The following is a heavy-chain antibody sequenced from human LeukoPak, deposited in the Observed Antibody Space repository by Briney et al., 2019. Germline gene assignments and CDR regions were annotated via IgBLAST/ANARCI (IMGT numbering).Heavy chain of an antibody. J-gene: IGHJ3*02. CDR3: ARYGDYVWAFDI. V-gene: IGHV3-30*03. CDR2: ISYDGSNK. Sequence: GGSLRLSCAASGFTFDDYGMSWVRQAPGKGLEWVAVISYDGSNKYYADSVKGRFTISRDNSKNTLYLQMNSLRAEDTAVYYCARYGDYVWAFDIWGQGTMVTVSS. D-gene: IGHD4-17*01. CDR1: GFTFDDYG.